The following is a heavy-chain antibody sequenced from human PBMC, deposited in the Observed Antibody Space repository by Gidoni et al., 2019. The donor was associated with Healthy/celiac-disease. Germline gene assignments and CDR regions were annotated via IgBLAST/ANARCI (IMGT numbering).Heavy chain of an antibody. CDR1: GGSISSYY. V-gene: IGHV4-59*01. CDR2: IYSSGSP. Sequence: QVQLQESGPGLVKPSETLSITCTVYGGSISSYYWSWIRQPPGMKGLEWLGYIYSSGSPNENPSLKSRVTISVGTSKTQFSLKLSSVTAADTAVYYCARICIAAADTFDYWGQGTLVTVSS. CDR3: ARICIAAADTFDY. D-gene: IGHD6-13*01. J-gene: IGHJ4*02.